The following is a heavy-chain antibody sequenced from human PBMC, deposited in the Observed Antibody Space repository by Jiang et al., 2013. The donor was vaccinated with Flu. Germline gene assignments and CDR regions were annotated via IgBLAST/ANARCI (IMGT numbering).Heavy chain of an antibody. CDR2: IYYTGTT. Sequence: GPGLVKPSQTLSLTCTVSGGSISNGGYYWSWIRQVPGKGLEWIGYIYYTGTTHYNPSLKSRVIISADTSKNQFSLRLTSVTAADTAIYYCAGDTIRGRPDYWGQGTLVTVSS. J-gene: IGHJ4*02. D-gene: IGHD3-10*01. CDR3: AGDTIRGRPDY. V-gene: IGHV4-31*03. CDR1: GGSISNGGYY.